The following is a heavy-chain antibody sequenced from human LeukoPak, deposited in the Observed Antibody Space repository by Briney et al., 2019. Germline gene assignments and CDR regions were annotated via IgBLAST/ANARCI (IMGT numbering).Heavy chain of an antibody. Sequence: GASVKVSCEASGYTFTDSFIHWVRQAPGQGPAWMGRMNAKSGVTMYAQTLQDRVTMTRDTSISTAYMELSRLTSDDTALYYCARDLASTSNWEFDYWGQGTLVTASS. D-gene: IGHD1-1*01. V-gene: IGHV1-2*06. CDR2: MNAKSGVT. J-gene: IGHJ4*02. CDR3: ARDLASTSNWEFDY. CDR1: GYTFTDSF.